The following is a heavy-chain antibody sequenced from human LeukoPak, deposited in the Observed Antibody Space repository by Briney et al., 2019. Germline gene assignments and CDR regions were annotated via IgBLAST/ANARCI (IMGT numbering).Heavy chain of an antibody. V-gene: IGHV4-59*08. CDR2: IYYSGTT. J-gene: IGHJ4*02. D-gene: IGHD3-10*01. Sequence: SETLSLTCTVSGGSISSYYWSWIRQPPGKGLEWIGYIYYSGTTNYNPSLKSRVIISVDTSKNQFSLKLSSVTAADTAVYYCARGYYGSGSYYSWGFWGQGTLVTVSS. CDR3: ARGYYGSGSYYSWGF. CDR1: GGSISSYY.